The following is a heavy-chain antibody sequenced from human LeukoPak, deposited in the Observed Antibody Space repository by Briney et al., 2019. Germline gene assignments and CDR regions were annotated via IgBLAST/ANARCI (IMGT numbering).Heavy chain of an antibody. D-gene: IGHD2-15*01. CDR3: ARAGGYFYY. CDR1: VYRFTSYF. CDR2: INRSGGSP. V-gene: IGHV1-46*01. J-gene: IGHJ4*02. Sequence: ASVKVSCKASVYRFTSYFVHWVRKAPGQGLEWMGVINRSGGSPSYAQEFQGRVTMTRDTSTSTLYMELSSLKSEDTAIYYCARAGGYFYYWGQGTLVTVSS.